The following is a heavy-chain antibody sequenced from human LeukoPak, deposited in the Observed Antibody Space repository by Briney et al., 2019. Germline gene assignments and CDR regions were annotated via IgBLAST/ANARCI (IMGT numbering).Heavy chain of an antibody. J-gene: IGHJ4*02. CDR1: GISLSNYA. CDR3: AKRGVVIRGLLVIGYHQEAYHYDF. V-gene: IGHV3-23*01. D-gene: IGHD3-10*01. CDR2: ISERGGST. Sequence: PGGSLRLSCVVSGISLSNYAMTWVRPAPGKGLEWVSYISERGGSTTYADSVKGRVTISRDTSLNALYLQMNNLRAEDTAVYFCAKRGVVIRGLLVIGYHQEAYHYDFWGQGVLVTVSS.